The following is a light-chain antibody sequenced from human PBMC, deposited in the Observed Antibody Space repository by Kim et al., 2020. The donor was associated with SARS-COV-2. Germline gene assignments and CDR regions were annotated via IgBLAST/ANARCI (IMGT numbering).Light chain of an antibody. CDR2: DAS. V-gene: IGKV3-15*01. CDR1: QSVGSS. Sequence: EIVMTQSPGTLSVSPGERATLSCRASQSVGSSLAWYQQKPGQAPRLFIYDASTRATGIPARFSGSGSGTEFTLTISSLQSEDFAVYYCQHYNNWCTFGQGTKLEI. J-gene: IGKJ2*02. CDR3: QHYNNWCT.